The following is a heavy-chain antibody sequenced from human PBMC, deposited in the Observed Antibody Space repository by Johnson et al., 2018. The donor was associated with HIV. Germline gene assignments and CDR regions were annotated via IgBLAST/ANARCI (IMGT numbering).Heavy chain of an antibody. V-gene: IGHV3-30*03. CDR1: GFTFSNAW. Sequence: QVQLVESGGGLVQPGGSLRLSCAASGFTFSNAWMSWVRQAPGKGLEWVAVISYDGSNKYYADSVKGRFTISRDNSKSTVYLHMTSLRTEDAALYYCARDRSKLLYPFEAFDIWGQGTMVTVSS. J-gene: IGHJ3*02. CDR3: ARDRSKLLYPFEAFDI. D-gene: IGHD2-21*02. CDR2: ISYDGSNK.